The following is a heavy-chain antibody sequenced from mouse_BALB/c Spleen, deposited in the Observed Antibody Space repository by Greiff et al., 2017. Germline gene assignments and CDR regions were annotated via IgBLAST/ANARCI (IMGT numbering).Heavy chain of an antibody. CDR1: GFTFSDYY. V-gene: IGHV5-4*02. CDR2: ISDGGSYT. J-gene: IGHJ4*01. CDR3: ARVGDYDDYYAMDY. Sequence: EVLLVESGGGLVKPGGSLKLSCAASGFTFSDYYMYWVRQTPEKRLEWVATISDGGSYTYYPDSVKGRFTISRDNAKNSLYLQMSSLKSEDTAMYYCARVGDYDDYYAMDYWGQGTSVTVSS. D-gene: IGHD2-4*01.